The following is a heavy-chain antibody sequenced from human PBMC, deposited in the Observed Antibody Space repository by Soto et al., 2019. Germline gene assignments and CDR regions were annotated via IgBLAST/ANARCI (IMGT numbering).Heavy chain of an antibody. CDR3: ATRYYSSSWYQDAFDI. Sequence: VKVSCKVSGYTLTELSMHWVRQAPGKGLEWMGGFDPEDGETIYAQKFQGRVTMTEDASTDTAYMELSSLRSEDTAVYYCATRYYSSSWYQDAFDIWGQGTMVTVSS. CDR1: GYTLTELS. D-gene: IGHD6-13*01. CDR2: FDPEDGET. V-gene: IGHV1-24*01. J-gene: IGHJ3*02.